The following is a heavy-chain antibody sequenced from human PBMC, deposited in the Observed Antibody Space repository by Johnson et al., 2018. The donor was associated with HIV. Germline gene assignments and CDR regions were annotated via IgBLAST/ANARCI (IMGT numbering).Heavy chain of an antibody. D-gene: IGHD1-26*01. J-gene: IGHJ3*02. V-gene: IGHV3-33*01. CDR3: ARRSWAFDAFDS. CDR2: IWYDGSNK. Sequence: VQLVESGGGVVQPGRSLRLSCAASGFTFSSYGMHWVRQAPGKGLGWVAVIWYDGSNKYYADSVKGRFAISRDNSKNTLYLQMTGLGAEETAVYYCARRSWAFDAFDSWGQGTMVTVSS. CDR1: GFTFSSYG.